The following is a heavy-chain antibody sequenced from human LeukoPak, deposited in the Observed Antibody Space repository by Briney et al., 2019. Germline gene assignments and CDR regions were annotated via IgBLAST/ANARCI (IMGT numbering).Heavy chain of an antibody. J-gene: IGHJ4*02. D-gene: IGHD1-26*01. Sequence: GGSLRLSCAASGFTFSDAWMTWVRQTSGKGLEWVGRIKQIRNGGTTDYVAPVKGRFTISRDDSINTLYLQMNSLKTEDTAVYYCATGFSATSHDGCWGQGTLVTVSS. V-gene: IGHV3-15*01. CDR3: ATGFSATSHDGC. CDR1: GFTFSDAW. CDR2: IKQIRNGGTT.